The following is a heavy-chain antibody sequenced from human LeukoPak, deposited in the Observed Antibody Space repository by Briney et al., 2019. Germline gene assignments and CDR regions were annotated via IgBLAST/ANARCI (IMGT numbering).Heavy chain of an antibody. CDR2: IYYSGST. CDR3: ASAIWYSSSSEGYYFDY. V-gene: IGHV4-39*01. Sequence: PSETLSLTCTVSGGSISSSSYYWGWIRQPPGKGLEWIGSIYYSGSTYYNPSLKSRVTISVDTSKNQFSLKLSSVTAADTAVYYCASAIWYSSSSEGYYFDYWGQGTLVTVSS. J-gene: IGHJ4*02. CDR1: GGSISSSSYY. D-gene: IGHD6-6*01.